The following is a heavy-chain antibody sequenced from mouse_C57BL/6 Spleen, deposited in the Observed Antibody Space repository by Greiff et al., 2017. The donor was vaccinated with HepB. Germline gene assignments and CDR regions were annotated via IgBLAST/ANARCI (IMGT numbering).Heavy chain of an antibody. CDR3: ARRPYYDGSSFDYYAMDY. Sequence: QVTLKVSGPGILQSSQTLSLTCSFSGFSLSTSGMGVSWIRQPSGKGLEWLAHIYWDDDKRYNPSLKSRLTISKDTSRNQVFLKITSVDTADTATYYCARRPYYDGSSFDYYAMDYWGQGTSVTVSS. D-gene: IGHD1-1*01. CDR2: IYWDDDK. CDR1: GFSLSTSGMG. V-gene: IGHV8-12*01. J-gene: IGHJ4*01.